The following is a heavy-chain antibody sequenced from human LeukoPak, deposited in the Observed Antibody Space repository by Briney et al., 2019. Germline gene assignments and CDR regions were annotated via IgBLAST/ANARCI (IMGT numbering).Heavy chain of an antibody. D-gene: IGHD6-19*01. CDR2: ISAYNGNT. J-gene: IGHJ3*02. CDR1: GYTFTSYG. CDR3: ARDSGWLVNSSAFDI. V-gene: IGHV1-18*01. Sequence: GASVKVSCKASGYTFTSYGISWVRQAPGQGLEWMGWISAYNGNTNYAQKLQGRVTMTTDTSTSTAYMELRSLRPDDTAVYYCARDSGWLVNSSAFDIWGQGTMVTVSS.